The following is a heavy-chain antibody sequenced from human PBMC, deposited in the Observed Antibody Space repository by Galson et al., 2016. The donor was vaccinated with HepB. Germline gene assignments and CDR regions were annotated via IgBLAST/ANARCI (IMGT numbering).Heavy chain of an antibody. D-gene: IGHD6-13*01. V-gene: IGHV4-31*03. Sequence: PLSLTCTVSGGSISSSAYFWSWIRQHPGKGLEWIGYIYYSGSTYSNPSLKSRLTISVDTSKNPFSLRLSSVTAAVTAVYYCAKPSSTWGWFEPWGQGTLVTVSS. CDR2: IYYSGST. CDR1: GGSISSSAYF. CDR3: AKPSSTWGWFEP. J-gene: IGHJ5*02.